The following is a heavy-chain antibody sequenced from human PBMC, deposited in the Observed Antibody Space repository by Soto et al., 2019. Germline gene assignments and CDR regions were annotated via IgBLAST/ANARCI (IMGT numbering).Heavy chain of an antibody. Sequence: SETLSLTCTVSGGSISSSSYYWGWIRQPPGKGLEWIGSIYYSGSTYYNPSLKSRVTISVDTSKNQFSLKLSSVTAADTAVYYCASLAYYYDSSAYYFDYWGQGTLVTVSS. CDR2: IYYSGST. V-gene: IGHV4-39*01. D-gene: IGHD3-22*01. CDR3: ASLAYYYDSSAYYFDY. CDR1: GGSISSSSYY. J-gene: IGHJ4*02.